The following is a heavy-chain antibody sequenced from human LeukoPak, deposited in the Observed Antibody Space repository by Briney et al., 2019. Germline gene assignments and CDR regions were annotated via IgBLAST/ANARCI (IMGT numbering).Heavy chain of an antibody. V-gene: IGHV4-59*08. J-gene: IGHJ5*02. Sequence: SETLSLTCTVSGGSISSYYWSWIRQPPGKGLEWIGYIYYSGGTNYNPSLKSRVTISVDTSKNQFSLKLSSVTAADTAVYYCARRYLPRYYYDSSGYYYWFDPWGQGTLVTVSS. CDR2: IYYSGGT. D-gene: IGHD3-22*01. CDR3: ARRYLPRYYYDSSGYYYWFDP. CDR1: GGSISSYY.